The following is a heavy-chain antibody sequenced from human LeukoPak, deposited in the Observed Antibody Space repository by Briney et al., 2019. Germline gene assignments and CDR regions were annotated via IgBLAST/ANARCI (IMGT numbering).Heavy chain of an antibody. CDR1: GFTFDDYG. CDR3: AKDSSLRVYYDSSGPLDY. V-gene: IGHV3-20*04. Sequence: SGGSLRLSCTASGFTFDDYGMSWVRQVPGKGLEWVSGINWSGGNTLYADSVKGRFTISRDNAKNSLYAEMNSLRAEDAALYYCAKDSSLRVYYDSSGPLDYWGQGTLVTVSS. CDR2: INWSGGNT. D-gene: IGHD3-22*01. J-gene: IGHJ4*02.